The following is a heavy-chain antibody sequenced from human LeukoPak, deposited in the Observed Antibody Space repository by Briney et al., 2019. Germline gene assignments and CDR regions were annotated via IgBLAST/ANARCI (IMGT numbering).Heavy chain of an antibody. CDR3: ARVGGITGTPSLDY. Sequence: PSETLSLTCTVSGGSISGYYWSWIPQPPGKGLEWIGDIYYSGSTNYNPSLTSRVTISVETSKNQFSLKLSSVTAADTAVYYCARVGGITGTPSLDYWGQGTLVTVSS. V-gene: IGHV4-59*01. CDR2: IYYSGST. CDR1: GGSISGYY. J-gene: IGHJ4*02. D-gene: IGHD1-20*01.